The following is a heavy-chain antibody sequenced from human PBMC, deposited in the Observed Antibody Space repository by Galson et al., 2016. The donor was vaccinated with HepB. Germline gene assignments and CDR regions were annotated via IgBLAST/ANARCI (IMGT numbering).Heavy chain of an antibody. V-gene: IGHV3-30-3*01. CDR3: ARTRDFWSGHYDAFDV. CDR1: GFTFTDYA. J-gene: IGHJ3*01. Sequence: SLRLSCAASGFTFTDYAIHWVRQAPGEGLEWVADISYDGSNKFYLNSAKGRFTISRDNSKNTVYLQMNSLTTEDTAIYYCARTRDFWSGHYDAFDVWGQGAMVGVSS. D-gene: IGHD3-3*01. CDR2: ISYDGSNK.